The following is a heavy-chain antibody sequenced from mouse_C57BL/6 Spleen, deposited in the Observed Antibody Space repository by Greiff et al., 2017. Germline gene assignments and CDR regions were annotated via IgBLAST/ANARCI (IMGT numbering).Heavy chain of an antibody. V-gene: IGHV5-4*01. Sequence: DVKLVESGGGLVKPGGSLKLSCAASGFTFSSYAMSWVRQTPEKRLEWVATISDGGSYTYYPDNVKGRFTISRDNAKNNLYLQMSHLKSEDTAMYYCARDDSAGTRYFDYWGQGTTLTVSS. CDR1: GFTFSSYA. D-gene: IGHD3-2*02. J-gene: IGHJ2*01. CDR3: ARDDSAGTRYFDY. CDR2: ISDGGSYT.